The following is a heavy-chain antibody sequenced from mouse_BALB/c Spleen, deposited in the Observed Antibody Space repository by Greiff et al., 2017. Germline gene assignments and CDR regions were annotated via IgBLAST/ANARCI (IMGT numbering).Heavy chain of an antibody. CDR3: ARDDYDLYAMDY. Sequence: QVQLQQSGPELVKPGASVKISCKASGYAFSSSWMNWVKQRPGQGLEWIGRIYPGDGDTNYNGKFKGKATLTADKSSSTAYMQLSSLTSVDSAVYFCARDDYDLYAMDYWGQGTSVTVSS. J-gene: IGHJ4*01. D-gene: IGHD2-4*01. CDR1: GYAFSSSW. CDR2: IYPGDGDT. V-gene: IGHV1-82*01.